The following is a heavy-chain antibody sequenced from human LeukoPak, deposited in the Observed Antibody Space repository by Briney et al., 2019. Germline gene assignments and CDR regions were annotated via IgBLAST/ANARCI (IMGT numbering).Heavy chain of an antibody. CDR1: GFTFDDYA. CDR3: ASDRRSDSSGYAFDI. J-gene: IGHJ3*02. V-gene: IGHV3-20*04. CDR2: INWNGDNT. D-gene: IGHD3-22*01. Sequence: GGSLRLSCVASGFTFDDYAMSWVHQAPGKGLEWVSGINWNGDNTVYADFVKGRFTISRDNAKNSLYLQMNSLGAEDTAFYYCASDRRSDSSGYAFDIWGQGTMVTVSS.